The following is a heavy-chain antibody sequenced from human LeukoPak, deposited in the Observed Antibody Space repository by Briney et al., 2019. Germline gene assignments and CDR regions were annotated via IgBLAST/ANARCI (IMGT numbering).Heavy chain of an antibody. CDR3: ARENSGSYWPGAFDI. J-gene: IGHJ3*02. Sequence: GGSLRLSCAASGFIFSTYSMNWVRQAQGNGLESVSYISSTSSTIYYADSVKGRFTISRDNSKNTLYLQMNSLRAEDTAVYYCARENSGSYWPGAFDIWGQGTMVTVSS. D-gene: IGHD1-26*01. V-gene: IGHV3-48*01. CDR1: GFIFSTYS. CDR2: ISSTSSTI.